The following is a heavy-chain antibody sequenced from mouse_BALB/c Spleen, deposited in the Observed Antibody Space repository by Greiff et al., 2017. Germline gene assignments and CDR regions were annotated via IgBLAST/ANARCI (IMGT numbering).Heavy chain of an antibody. CDR1: GYTFTDYV. Sequence: VQRVESGPELVKPGASVKMSCKASGYTFTDYVISWVKQRTGQGLEWIGEIYPGSGSTYYNEKFKGKATLTADKSSNTAYMQLSSLTSEDSAVYFCARTSPAYYFDYWGQGTTLTVSS. V-gene: IGHV1-77*01. J-gene: IGHJ2*01. CDR3: ARTSPAYYFDY. CDR2: IYPGSGST.